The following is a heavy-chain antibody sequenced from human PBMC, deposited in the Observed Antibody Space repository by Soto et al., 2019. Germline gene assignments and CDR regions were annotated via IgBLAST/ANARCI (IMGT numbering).Heavy chain of an antibody. Sequence: ASVKVSCKASGYTFTSYGISWVRQAPGQGLEWMGWISAYNGNTNYAQKLQGRVTMTTDTSTSTAYMELRSLRSDDTAVYYCARDLKISAVAGTASYYFDYWGQGTLVTVSS. CDR3: ARDLKISAVAGTASYYFDY. CDR2: ISAYNGNT. V-gene: IGHV1-18*01. J-gene: IGHJ4*02. CDR1: GYTFTSYG. D-gene: IGHD6-19*01.